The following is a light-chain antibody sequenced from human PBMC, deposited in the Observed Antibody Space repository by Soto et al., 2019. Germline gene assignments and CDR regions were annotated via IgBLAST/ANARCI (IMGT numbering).Light chain of an antibody. CDR1: HDINNY. V-gene: IGKV1-33*01. J-gene: IGKJ3*01. CDR3: QQYDNLPRT. CDR2: DAS. Sequence: DIQMTQSPSSLSASVGDRVTITCQASHDINNYLNWYQQKPGKAPKLLIYDASNLETGVPSRFSGSGSGTDFTFTISSLQPEDIATYYCQQYDNLPRTFGPGTKLDIK.